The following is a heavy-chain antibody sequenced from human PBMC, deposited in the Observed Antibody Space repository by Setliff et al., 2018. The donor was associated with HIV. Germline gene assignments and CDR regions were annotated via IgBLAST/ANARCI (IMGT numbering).Heavy chain of an antibody. V-gene: IGHV1-2*06. D-gene: IGHD3-3*01. CDR1: GYTFTGYY. CDR3: ARDGYYNSWSGYGYYYYYMDV. CDR2: INPNSGGT. J-gene: IGHJ6*03. Sequence: ASVKVSCKASGYTFTGYYMHWVRQAPGQGLEWMGRINPNSGGTNYAQKFQGRVTMTRDTSISTAYMELSSLGSDDTAVYFCARDGYYNSWSGYGYYYYYMDVWGKGTTVTVSS.